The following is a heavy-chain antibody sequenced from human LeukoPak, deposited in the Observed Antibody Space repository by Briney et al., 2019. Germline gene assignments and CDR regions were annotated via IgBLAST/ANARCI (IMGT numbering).Heavy chain of an antibody. CDR3: ARGNYGGAFDI. CDR1: GFTFNTYT. V-gene: IGHV3-21*01. D-gene: IGHD1-7*01. Sequence: PGGSLRLSCVASGFTFNTYTMNWVRQAPGKGLEWVSSISSKGTYVYYADSLKGRFTISRDNAKNSLDLQIYSLRVEDTAMYYCARGNYGGAFDIWGQGTVVTVSS. CDR2: ISSKGTYV. J-gene: IGHJ3*02.